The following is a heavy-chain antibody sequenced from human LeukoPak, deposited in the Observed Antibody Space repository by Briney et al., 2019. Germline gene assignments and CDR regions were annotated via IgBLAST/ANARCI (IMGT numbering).Heavy chain of an antibody. J-gene: IGHJ4*02. D-gene: IGHD3-9*01. CDR2: INPNSGGT. CDR3: ARDRSHYDILTGYYNRRFDY. Sequence: GASVKVSCKASGYTFTGYYMHWVRQAPGQGLEWMGWINPNSGGTNYARKLQGRVTMTTDTSTSTAYMELRSLRSDDTAVYYCARDRSHYDILTGYYNRRFDYWGQGTLVTVSS. V-gene: IGHV1-2*02. CDR1: GYTFTGYY.